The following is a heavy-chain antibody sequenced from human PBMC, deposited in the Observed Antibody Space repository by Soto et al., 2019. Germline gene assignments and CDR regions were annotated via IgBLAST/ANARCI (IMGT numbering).Heavy chain of an antibody. CDR3: ARYDGSY. V-gene: IGHV4-59*01. CDR2: IYYSGST. J-gene: IGHJ4*02. D-gene: IGHD3-16*01. Sequence: SETLSLTCTVSGGSISSYYWSWIRQPPGKGLEWIGYIYYSGSTNYNPSLKSRVTISVDTSKNQFSLKLSSVTAADTAVYYCARYDGSYWGQGILVTVFS. CDR1: GGSISSYY.